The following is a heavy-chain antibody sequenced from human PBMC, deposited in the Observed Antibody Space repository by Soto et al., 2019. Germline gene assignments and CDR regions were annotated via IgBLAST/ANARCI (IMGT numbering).Heavy chain of an antibody. J-gene: IGHJ6*02. CDR2: IYYSGST. V-gene: IGHV4-59*01. D-gene: IGHD3-3*01. CDR3: ARWPSNYDFWSGYRDLHYGMDV. CDR1: GGSISSYY. Sequence: SETLSLTCTVSGGSISSYYWSWIRQPPGKGLEWIGYIYYSGSTNYNPSLKSRVTISVDTSKNQFSLKLSSVTAADTAVYYCARWPSNYDFWSGYRDLHYGMDVWGQGTTVTVS.